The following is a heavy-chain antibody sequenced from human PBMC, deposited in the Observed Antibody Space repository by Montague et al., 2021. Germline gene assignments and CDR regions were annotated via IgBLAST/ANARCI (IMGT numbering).Heavy chain of an antibody. V-gene: IGHV4-39*01. J-gene: IGHJ4*02. CDR1: GGSISSSPFY. CDR3: TRAGPRTYVGDSLDY. CDR2: NYYRGNT. Sequence: SETLSLTCTVSGGSISSSPFYWGWIRQSPGKGLEWIGSNYYRGNTYYNPSLKSRVSLSIDTSKNQFSLKLNSVTAADTAVYYCTRAGPRTYVGDSLDYWGQGALVTVSS. D-gene: IGHD4-17*01.